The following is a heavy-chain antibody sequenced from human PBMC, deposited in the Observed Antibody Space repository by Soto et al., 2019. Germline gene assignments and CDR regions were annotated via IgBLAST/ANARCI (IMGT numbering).Heavy chain of an antibody. D-gene: IGHD6-13*01. Sequence: GGSLRLSCAASGFTFRSFTMNWVRQAPGKGLEWVSTVSSNSAYIYYTDALRGRFTISRDNAKNSLHLQMNSLRAEDTAVYHCTRDASRDSSARGWFDPWGPGTLVTVSS. CDR2: VSSNSAYI. J-gene: IGHJ5*02. CDR1: GFTFRSFT. V-gene: IGHV3-21*01. CDR3: TRDASRDSSARGWFDP.